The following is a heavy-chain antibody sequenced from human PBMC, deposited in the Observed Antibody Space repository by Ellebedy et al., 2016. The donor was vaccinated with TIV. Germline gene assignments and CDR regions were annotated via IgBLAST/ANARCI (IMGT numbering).Heavy chain of an antibody. V-gene: IGHV3-23*01. J-gene: IGHJ4*02. CDR2: ISSTGSRT. D-gene: IGHD5-18*01. CDR3: AKDRTPGDGYWVFDF. Sequence: GESLKISCSASGFPFSSYALSWVRQAPGKGLEWVSTISSTGSRTYYADSVEGRFTISRDNSKKTLYLQMNSLRAEDTAVYDRAKDRTPGDGYWVFDFWGQGTLVTVST. CDR1: GFPFSSYA.